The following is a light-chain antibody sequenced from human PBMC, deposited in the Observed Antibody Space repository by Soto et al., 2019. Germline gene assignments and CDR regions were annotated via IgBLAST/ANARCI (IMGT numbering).Light chain of an antibody. CDR3: QQYVSSPLT. CDR1: QSVSSSY. V-gene: IGKV3-20*01. CDR2: GAS. Sequence: EIVLTQSPGTLSLSPGERATLSCRASQSVSSSYLAWYQQKPGQAPRLLIYGASSRATGIPDRFSGSGSGKAFPLTISRLEPEDFAFYYCQQYVSSPLTFGGGTRVDIK. J-gene: IGKJ4*01.